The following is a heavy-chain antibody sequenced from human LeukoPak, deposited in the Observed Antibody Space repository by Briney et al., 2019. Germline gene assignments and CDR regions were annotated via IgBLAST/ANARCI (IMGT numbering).Heavy chain of an antibody. J-gene: IGHJ4*02. CDR2: INPNSGGT. CDR1: GYTFTGYY. Sequence: ASVKVSCKASGYTFTGYYMHWVRQAPGQGLEWMGWINPNSGGTNYAQKFQGRVTMTRDTSISTAYMELNRLRSDDTAVYYCARDQRAKLRRDFDYWGQGTLVTVSS. CDR3: ARDQRAKLRRDFDY. V-gene: IGHV1-2*02. D-gene: IGHD4-17*01.